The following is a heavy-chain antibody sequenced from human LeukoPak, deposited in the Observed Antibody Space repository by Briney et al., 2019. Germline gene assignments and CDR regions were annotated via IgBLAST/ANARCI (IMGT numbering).Heavy chain of an antibody. Sequence: LSGGSLRLSCAASGFTFSSYGMRWVRQAPGKGLEWVAFIRYDGSNKYYADSVKGRFTISRDNSKNTLYLQMNSLRAEDTAVYYCAKIPKGAVAGTYHFDYWGQGTLVTVSS. CDR1: GFTFSSYG. D-gene: IGHD6-19*01. J-gene: IGHJ4*02. V-gene: IGHV3-30*02. CDR3: AKIPKGAVAGTYHFDY. CDR2: IRYDGSNK.